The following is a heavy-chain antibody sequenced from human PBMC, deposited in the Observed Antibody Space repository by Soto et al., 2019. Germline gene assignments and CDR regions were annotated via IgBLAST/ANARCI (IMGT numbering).Heavy chain of an antibody. D-gene: IGHD6-13*01. Sequence: QVQLVQSGAEVKKPGASVKVSCKASGYTFTSYAMHWVRQAPGQRLEWMGWINAGNGNTKYSQKFQGRVTITRDTSASTAYMELSSLRSEDTAVYYCARVGDSSRKFDYGGQGTLVTVSS. CDR3: ARVGDSSRKFDY. V-gene: IGHV1-3*01. CDR2: INAGNGNT. CDR1: GYTFTSYA. J-gene: IGHJ4*02.